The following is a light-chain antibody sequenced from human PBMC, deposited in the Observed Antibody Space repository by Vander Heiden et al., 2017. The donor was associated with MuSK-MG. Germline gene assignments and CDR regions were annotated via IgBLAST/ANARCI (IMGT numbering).Light chain of an antibody. CDR3: HQRYSIPYN. CDR2: AAS. CDR1: ESISGY. Sequence: DIQMTQSPSSLSESIGDRVTITCRASESISGYLNWYQKKPGRAPKLLIYAASSLQSGVPSRLSGSGSGTDFTLTIISRQPEDFATYYCHQRYSIPYNFVKGTKVE. J-gene: IGKJ2*01. V-gene: IGKV1-39*01.